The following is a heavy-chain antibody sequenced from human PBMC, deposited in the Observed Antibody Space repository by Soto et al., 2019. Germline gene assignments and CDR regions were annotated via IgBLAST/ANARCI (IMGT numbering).Heavy chain of an antibody. J-gene: IGHJ6*03. CDR2: IYYSGST. D-gene: IGHD2-8*01. CDR1: GGSISSYY. CDR3: ARARNGYYYYYMDV. V-gene: IGHV4-59*01. Sequence: SETLSLTCTVSGGSISSYYWSWIRQPPGKGLEWIGYIYYSGSTNYNPSLKSRVTISVDTSKNQFSLKLSSVTAADTAVYYCARARNGYYYYYMDVWGKGTTVTVSS.